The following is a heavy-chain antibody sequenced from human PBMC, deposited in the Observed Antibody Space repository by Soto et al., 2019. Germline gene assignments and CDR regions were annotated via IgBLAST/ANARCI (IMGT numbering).Heavy chain of an antibody. D-gene: IGHD6-19*01. CDR2: TYYRSKWYN. J-gene: IGHJ4*02. CDR3: ARDLLDLGLDAYNDSGWFC. Sequence: SQTLSLTCAISGDSVSSNSAAWNWIRQSPSRGLEWLGRTYYRSKWYNDYAVSVKSRITINPDTSKNQFSLQLNSVTPEDTAVYHCARDLLDLGLDAYNDSGWFCWGQGTLFTVSS. CDR1: GDSVSSNSAA. V-gene: IGHV6-1*01.